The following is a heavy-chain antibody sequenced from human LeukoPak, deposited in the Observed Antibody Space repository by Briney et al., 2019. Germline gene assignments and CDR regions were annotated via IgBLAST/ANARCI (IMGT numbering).Heavy chain of an antibody. Sequence: SETLSLTCTVSGGSISSGGYYWGWIRQPPGKGLEWIGSIYYSGSTYYNPSLKSRVTISVDTSKNQFSLKLSSVTAADTAVYYCARDQSYDYGDYNGFDPWGQGTLVTVSS. CDR2: IYYSGST. J-gene: IGHJ5*02. V-gene: IGHV4-39*07. D-gene: IGHD4-17*01. CDR1: GGSISSGGYY. CDR3: ARDQSYDYGDYNGFDP.